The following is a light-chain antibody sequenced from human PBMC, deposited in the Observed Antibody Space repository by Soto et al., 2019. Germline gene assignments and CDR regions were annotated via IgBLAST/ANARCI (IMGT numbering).Light chain of an antibody. V-gene: IGKV1-5*03. CDR2: KAS. J-gene: IGKJ1*01. CDR1: QRINTW. Sequence: DIQMTQSPSTLSASVGDRVTITGRASQRINTWLAWYRQKPGKAPYLLIYKASSLERGVPSRFSGSGSGTEFTLTISILQPDDCATYYCQQYNTYTWTCGQGTKVAIK. CDR3: QQYNTYTWT.